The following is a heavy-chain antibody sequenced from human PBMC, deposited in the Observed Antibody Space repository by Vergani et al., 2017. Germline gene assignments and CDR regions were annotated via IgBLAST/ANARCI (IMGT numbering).Heavy chain of an antibody. D-gene: IGHD2-21*01. Sequence: EVMLVQSGAEVKKPGESLKISCKYAESSIISNEIAWVRQMSGKGLQWMGNINPIDSKIAYSPSFQGQAIMSLDKSITTAYLQWRSLKASDTAIYYCTRHVPCGDGACLHFDHWGQGTQVTVSS. CDR2: INPIDSKI. CDR1: ESSIISNE. V-gene: IGHV5-51*01. CDR3: TRHVPCGDGACLHFDH. J-gene: IGHJ4*02.